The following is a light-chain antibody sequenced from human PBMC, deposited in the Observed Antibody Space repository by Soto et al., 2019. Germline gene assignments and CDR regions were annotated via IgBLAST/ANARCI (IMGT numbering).Light chain of an antibody. CDR3: QQYATAPPLYS. CDR2: GIS. J-gene: IGKJ2*03. V-gene: IGKV3-20*01. Sequence: EIVLTQSPGTLSLSPGERATLSCRASQSVSSTYLAWYQQKPGQAPRLLIYGISSRATGVPHRFSGSGSGTDFTLTISRLEPEDFAVYYCQQYATAPPLYSFGQGTKLEIK. CDR1: QSVSSTY.